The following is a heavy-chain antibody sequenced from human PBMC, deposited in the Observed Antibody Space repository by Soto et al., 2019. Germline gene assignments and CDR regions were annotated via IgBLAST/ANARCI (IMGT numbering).Heavy chain of an antibody. V-gene: IGHV3-23*01. D-gene: IGHD2-2*01. CDR3: ASTPALKYQLPSVYYMDV. CDR1: GFTLSSYA. CDR2: ISGSGGST. J-gene: IGHJ6*03. Sequence: GGSLRLSCAASGFTLSSYAMSWVRQAPGKGLEWVSAISGSGGSTYYADSVKGRFTISRDNSKNTLYLQMNSLRAEDTAVYYCASTPALKYQLPSVYYMDVWGEGTTVPVSS.